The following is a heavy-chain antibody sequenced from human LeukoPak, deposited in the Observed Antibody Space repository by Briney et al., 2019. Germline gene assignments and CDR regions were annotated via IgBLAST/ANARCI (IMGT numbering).Heavy chain of an antibody. CDR3: ARMNFGDTAMVKVQGYFDY. V-gene: IGHV4-38-2*01. D-gene: IGHD5-18*01. CDR2: IYHSGST. J-gene: IGHJ4*02. CDR1: GYSISSGYY. Sequence: SETLSLTCAVSGYSISSGYYWGWIRQPPGKGLEWIGSIYHSGSTYYNPSLKGRVTISVDTSKNQFSLKLSSVTAADTAVYYCARMNFGDTAMVKVQGYFDYWGQGTLVTVSS.